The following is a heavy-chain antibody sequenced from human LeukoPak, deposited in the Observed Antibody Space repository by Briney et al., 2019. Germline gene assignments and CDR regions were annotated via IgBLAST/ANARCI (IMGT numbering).Heavy chain of an antibody. V-gene: IGHV4-59*01. J-gene: IGHJ4*02. CDR1: GGSISSYY. CDR2: IYYSGST. Sequence: SETLSLTCTVSGGSISSYYWSWIRQPPGKGLEWIGYIYYSGSTNYNPSLTSRLTISLDTSKTQFSLNLISMTAADTAIYYCARASEGIGFFDYWGQGILVTVSS. D-gene: IGHD2-2*03. CDR3: ARASEGIGFFDY.